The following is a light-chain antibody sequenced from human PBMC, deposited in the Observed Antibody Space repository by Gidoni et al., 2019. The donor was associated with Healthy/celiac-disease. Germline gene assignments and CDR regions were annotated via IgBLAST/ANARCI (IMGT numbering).Light chain of an antibody. V-gene: IGLV1-44*01. Sequence: QSVLTPPPSASGPPGQSVTISCSGSSSTIGSNTVNWYQQLPGTAPKLLLYRNNQRPPGVPDRFSGSKSGTSASLAISGLQSEDEADYYCAAWDDSLNGSWVFGGGTKLTVL. CDR1: SSTIGSNT. J-gene: IGLJ3*02. CDR2: RNN. CDR3: AAWDDSLNGSWV.